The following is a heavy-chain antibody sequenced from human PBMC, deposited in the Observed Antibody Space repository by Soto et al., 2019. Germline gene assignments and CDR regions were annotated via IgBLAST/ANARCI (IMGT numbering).Heavy chain of an antibody. CDR3: ARDRDCSSTSCYYHYYGMDV. D-gene: IGHD2-2*01. V-gene: IGHV3-74*01. J-gene: IGHJ6*02. CDR1: GFTFSSYW. CDR2: INSDGSST. Sequence: GGSLRLSCAASGFTFSSYWMHWVRQAPGKGLVWVSRINSDGSSTSYADSVKGRFTISRDNAKNTLYLQMNSLRAEDTAVYYCARDRDCSSTSCYYHYYGMDVWGQGTTVTVSS.